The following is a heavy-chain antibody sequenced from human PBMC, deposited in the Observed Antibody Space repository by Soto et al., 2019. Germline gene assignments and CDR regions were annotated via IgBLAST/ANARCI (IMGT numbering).Heavy chain of an antibody. J-gene: IGHJ4*02. CDR1: GYTFTKYG. CDR3: ARGTIGYDYGLFDF. Sequence: VQLVQSGGEVRNPGASVTVSCRASGYTFTKYGISWVRQAPGQGLEWMGWISADNDNTYYAQNLQGRVSMTADTSASTAYVQLRSLRSDATAVYFCARGTIGYDYGLFDFWGPGTLVTVSS. CDR2: ISADNDNT. D-gene: IGHD5-12*01. V-gene: IGHV1-18*01.